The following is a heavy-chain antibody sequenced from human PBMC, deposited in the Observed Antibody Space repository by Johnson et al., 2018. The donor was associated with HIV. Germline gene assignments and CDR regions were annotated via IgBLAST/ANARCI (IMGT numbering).Heavy chain of an antibody. CDR2: IVYDGSKK. J-gene: IGHJ3*02. CDR1: GFTFSSNA. V-gene: IGHV3-30*02. D-gene: IGHD1-26*01. CDR3: ARVWSGSYYSNAFDI. Sequence: VQLVESGGGLVQPGGSLRLSCAASGFTFSSNAMHWVRQAPGKGLEWVAFIVYDGSKKYYADSVKGRFTISRDNSKNTLYLEMNSLRAEDTALYYCARVWSGSYYSNAFDIWGQGTMVTVSS.